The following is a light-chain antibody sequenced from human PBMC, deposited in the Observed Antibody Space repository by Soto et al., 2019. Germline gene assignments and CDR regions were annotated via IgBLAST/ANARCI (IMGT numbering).Light chain of an antibody. CDR2: RNV. J-gene: IGLJ1*01. CDR1: SSNIGSNY. Sequence: QAVVTQPPSASGTPGQRVTISCSGGSSNIGSNYVYWYQQLPGTAPKLLMYRNVKRPSGVPDRFSGSKSGTSASLAISGLRSEDEADYYCASWDDSLSGSYVFGTGTKVTVL. CDR3: ASWDDSLSGSYV. V-gene: IGLV1-47*01.